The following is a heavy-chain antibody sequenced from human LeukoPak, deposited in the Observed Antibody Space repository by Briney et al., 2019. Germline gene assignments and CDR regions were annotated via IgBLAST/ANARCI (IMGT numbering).Heavy chain of an antibody. CDR2: ISGSGAST. Sequence: GGSLRLSCATSGFTYSSCVMAWVRQAPGKGLEWVSSISGSGASTYYADSVKGRFTISRDNSMNTLYLQMNSLRADGTAVYYCVKRQCSSTHCYGFDYWGQGTLVTVSS. CDR1: GFTYSSCV. V-gene: IGHV3-23*01. J-gene: IGHJ4*02. D-gene: IGHD2-2*01. CDR3: VKRQCSSTHCYGFDY.